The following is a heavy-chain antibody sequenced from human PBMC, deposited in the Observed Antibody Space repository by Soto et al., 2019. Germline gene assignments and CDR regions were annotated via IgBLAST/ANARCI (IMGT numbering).Heavy chain of an antibody. D-gene: IGHD5-12*01. J-gene: IGHJ4*02. CDR3: ARDPASGYDISFDY. V-gene: IGHV3-23*01. CDR2: ISGSGGST. Sequence: GGSLRLSCAASGFTFSSYAMSWVRQAPGKGLEWVSAISGSGGSTYYADSVKGRFTISRDNSKNTLYLQMNSLRAEDTAVYYCARDPASGYDISFDYWGQGTLVTVSS. CDR1: GFTFSSYA.